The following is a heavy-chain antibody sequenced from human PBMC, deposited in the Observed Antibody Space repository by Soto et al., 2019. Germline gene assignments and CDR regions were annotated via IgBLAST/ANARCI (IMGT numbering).Heavy chain of an antibody. V-gene: IGHV1-24*01. CDR3: ATASRGGWELLVDAFDI. Sequence: ASVKVSCKVSGYTLTELSMHWVRQAPGKGLEWMGGFDPEDGETIYAQKFQGRVTMTEDTSTDTAYMELSSLRSEDTAVYYCATASRGGWELLVDAFDIWGQGTMVTVSS. J-gene: IGHJ3*02. D-gene: IGHD1-26*01. CDR1: GYTLTELS. CDR2: FDPEDGET.